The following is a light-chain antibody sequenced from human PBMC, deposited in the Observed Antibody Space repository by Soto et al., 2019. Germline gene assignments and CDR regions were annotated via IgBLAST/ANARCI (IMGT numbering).Light chain of an antibody. CDR1: SSHVGGSKY. CDR2: DVS. CDR3: SAYTTGNTLVV. V-gene: IGLV2-14*03. J-gene: IGLJ2*01. Sequence: QSPLTQPASVSGSPGQSITIPCTGTSSHVGGSKYVSWYQQHPGRAPKLIIYDVSNRPSGVSNRFSGSKSGNTSSLAISGLQAADDDGYYGSAYTTGNTLVVFGGGNKLTVL.